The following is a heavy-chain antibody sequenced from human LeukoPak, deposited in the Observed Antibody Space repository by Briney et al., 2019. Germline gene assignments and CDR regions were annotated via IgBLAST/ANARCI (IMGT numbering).Heavy chain of an antibody. CDR1: GGSISSYY. CDR2: IYYSGST. Sequence: KPSETLSLTCTVSGGSISSYYWSWIRQPPGKGLEWIGYIYYSGSTNYNPSLKSRVTISVETSTSQFSLKLSSVTAADTAVYYCARHGLGGYFDYWGQGTLVTVSS. CDR3: ARHGLGGYFDY. V-gene: IGHV4-59*08. D-gene: IGHD2-15*01. J-gene: IGHJ4*02.